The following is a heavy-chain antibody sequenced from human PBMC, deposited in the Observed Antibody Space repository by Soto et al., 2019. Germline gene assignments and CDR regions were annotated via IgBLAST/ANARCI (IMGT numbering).Heavy chain of an antibody. CDR3: ARVSNVAAGRHGMDV. J-gene: IGHJ6*02. CDR2: ISAYNGNT. V-gene: IGHV1-18*01. CDR1: GYTFTSYG. D-gene: IGHD6-13*01. Sequence: GALVKVSCKASGYTFTSYGISWVRQAPGQGLEWMGWISAYNGNTNYAQKLQGRVTMTTDTSTSTAYMELRSLRSDDTAVYYCARVSNVAAGRHGMDVWGQGTTVTVSS.